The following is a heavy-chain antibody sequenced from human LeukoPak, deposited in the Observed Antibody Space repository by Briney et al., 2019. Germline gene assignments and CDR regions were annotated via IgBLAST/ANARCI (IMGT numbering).Heavy chain of an antibody. V-gene: IGHV4-59*02. J-gene: IGHJ3*02. D-gene: IGHD5-18*01. CDR3: ARGAGGYSFEARKMLFDI. CDR1: GGSVSSYY. Sequence: SETLSLTCTVSGGSVSSYYWSWIRQPPGKGLEWIGYIYYSGSTNYNPSLKSRVTISVDTSKNQFSLKLSSVTAADTAVYYCARGAGGYSFEARKMLFDIWGQGTMVTVSS. CDR2: IYYSGST.